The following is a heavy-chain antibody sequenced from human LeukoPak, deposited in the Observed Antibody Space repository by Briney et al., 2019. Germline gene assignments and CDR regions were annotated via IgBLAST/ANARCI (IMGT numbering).Heavy chain of an antibody. CDR3: ATDHRGPVGGSGWGNAFDI. Sequence: QPGGSLRLSCAASGLTFSSYGMHWVRQAPGKGLEWAAAIWYDGSYKFYADSVKGRFTISRDNSKNTLSLQMNSLRAEDTAVYYCATDHRGPVGGSGWGNAFDIWGQGTMVTVSS. V-gene: IGHV3-33*01. CDR1: GLTFSSYG. CDR2: IWYDGSYK. J-gene: IGHJ3*02. D-gene: IGHD6-19*01.